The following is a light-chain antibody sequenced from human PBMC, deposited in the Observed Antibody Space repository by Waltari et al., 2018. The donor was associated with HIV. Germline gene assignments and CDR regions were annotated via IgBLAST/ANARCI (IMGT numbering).Light chain of an antibody. CDR3: ASYTVNSTGV. CDR1: ASDIGRYNY. Sequence: QSALSQPASVSASPGQSVAISCSGSASDIGRYNYVSWYHQHPDRAPTLILFDVNNRPSGISDRFSGSKSGTTASLTISTVRTDDEADYYCASYTVNSTGVFGTGTKLSVL. J-gene: IGLJ1*01. CDR2: DVN. V-gene: IGLV2-14*03.